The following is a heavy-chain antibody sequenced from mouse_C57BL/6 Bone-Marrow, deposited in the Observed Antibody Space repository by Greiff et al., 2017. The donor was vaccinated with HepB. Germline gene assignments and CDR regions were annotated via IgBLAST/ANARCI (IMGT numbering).Heavy chain of an antibody. CDR3: ARNYGSSWWYFDY. J-gene: IGHJ2*01. D-gene: IGHD1-1*01. CDR1: GYAFSSYW. V-gene: IGHV1-80*01. CDR2: IYPGDGDT. Sequence: VQLQQSGAELVKPGASVKISCKASGYAFSSYWMNWVKQRPGKGLEWIGQIYPGDGDTNYNGKLKGKATLTADKSSSTAYMQLSSLSSEDSAVYFCARNYGSSWWYFDYWGQGTTLTVSS.